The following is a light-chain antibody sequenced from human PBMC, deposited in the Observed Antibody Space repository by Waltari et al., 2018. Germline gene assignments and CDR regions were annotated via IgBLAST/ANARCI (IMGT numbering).Light chain of an antibody. V-gene: IGKV6-21*01. CDR2: YAS. J-gene: IGKJ4*01. CDR3: HQNSGSPT. Sequence: EIVLTQSPDVPSVTPKEKVTITCRASQNIYSGLHWYQQKPDQSPKLLIKYASQSLSGVPSRFSGSGSGTDFTLTINSLEPEDAATYYCHQNSGSPTFGGGTKVEIK. CDR1: QNIYSG.